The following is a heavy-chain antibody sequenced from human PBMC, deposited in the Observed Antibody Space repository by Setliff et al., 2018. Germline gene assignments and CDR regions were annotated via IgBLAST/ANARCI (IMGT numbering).Heavy chain of an antibody. V-gene: IGHV4-31*03. CDR1: GGSISSGGYY. J-gene: IGHJ3*02. D-gene: IGHD4-17*01. CDR3: ARDPLTTNRRRAFDI. CDR2: IYYSGST. Sequence: SETLSLTCTVSGGSISSGGYYWSWIRQHPGKGLEWIGYIYYSGSTYYNPSLKSRVTISVDTSKNQFSLKLSSVAAADTAVYYCARDPLTTNRRRAFDIWGQGTMVTV.